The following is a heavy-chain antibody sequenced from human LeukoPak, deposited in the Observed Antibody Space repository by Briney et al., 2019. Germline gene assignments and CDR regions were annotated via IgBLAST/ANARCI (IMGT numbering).Heavy chain of an antibody. CDR1: GYTFTSYD. V-gene: IGHV1-18*01. J-gene: IGHJ6*03. Sequence: ASVKVSCKASGYTFTSYDINWVRQATGQGLEWMGWISAYNGNTNYAQKFQGRVTMTTDTSTSTAYMELRSLRSDDTAVYYCANSSFQDYYYIDVWGKGTTVTVSS. CDR2: ISAYNGNT. CDR3: ANSSFQDYYYIDV. D-gene: IGHD6-6*01.